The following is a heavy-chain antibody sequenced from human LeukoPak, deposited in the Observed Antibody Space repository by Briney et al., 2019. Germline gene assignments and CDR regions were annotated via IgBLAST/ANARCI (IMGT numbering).Heavy chain of an antibody. CDR2: MYYSGTI. CDR3: AGGRSSSWYSFLDY. J-gene: IGHJ4*02. V-gene: IGHV4-59*01. CDR1: GSSISSYY. Sequence: KPSETLSLTCTVSGSSISSYYWSWIRQPPGKGLECIGYMYYSGTINYNPSLKSRVTISVDTSKNQFSLKLSSVTPADTAMYYCAGGRSSSWYSFLDYWGQGTLVTVSS. D-gene: IGHD6-13*01.